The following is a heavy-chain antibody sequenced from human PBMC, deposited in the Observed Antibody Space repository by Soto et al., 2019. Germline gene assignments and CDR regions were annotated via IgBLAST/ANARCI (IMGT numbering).Heavy chain of an antibody. CDR2: IYSSGNT. V-gene: IGHV4-59*01. CDR3: ARAAVPATCCAFDI. CDR1: GDYISSYH. Sequence: SETLSLTCTVSGDYISSYHWSWIRQPPGKGLEWGGFIYSSGNTNYNPSLKSRVTISTDTSKNQFSLKLTSVTAADTAVYYCARAAVPATCCAFDIWGQGTMVTVSS. D-gene: IGHD1-26*01. J-gene: IGHJ3*02.